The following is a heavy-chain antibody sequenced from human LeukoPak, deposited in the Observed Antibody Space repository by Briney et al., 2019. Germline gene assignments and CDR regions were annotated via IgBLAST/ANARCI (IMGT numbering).Heavy chain of an antibody. J-gene: IGHJ5*02. Sequence: GGSLRLSCAASGFTFSSYGMHWVRQAPGKGLEWVAFIRYDGSNKYYADSVKGRFTTSRDNSKNTLYLQMNSLRAEDTAVYYCAKDHLMYVVPAAKSWFDPWGQGTLVTVSS. CDR2: IRYDGSNK. CDR3: AKDHLMYVVPAAKSWFDP. V-gene: IGHV3-30*02. D-gene: IGHD2-2*01. CDR1: GFTFSSYG.